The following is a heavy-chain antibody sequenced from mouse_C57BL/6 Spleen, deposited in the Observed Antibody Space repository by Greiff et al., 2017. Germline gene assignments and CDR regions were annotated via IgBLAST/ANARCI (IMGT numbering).Heavy chain of an antibody. CDR3: ARGVYYFDY. J-gene: IGHJ2*01. V-gene: IGHV5S21*01. CDR2: ISSGGDYI. CDR1: GFTFSSYA. Sequence: EVMLVESGEGLVKPGGSLKLSCAASGFTFSSYAMSWVRQTPEKRLEWVAYISSGGDYIYYADTVKGRFTISRDNAKNTLFLQMTSLRSEDTAMYYCARGVYYFDYWGQGTTLTVSS.